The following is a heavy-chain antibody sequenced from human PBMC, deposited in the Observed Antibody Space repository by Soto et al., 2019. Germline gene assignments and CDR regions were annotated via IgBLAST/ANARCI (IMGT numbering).Heavy chain of an antibody. CDR3: ARHKYCSGGSFKIDAFDI. V-gene: IGHV3-21*01. D-gene: IGHD2-15*01. J-gene: IGHJ3*02. CDR1: GFTFSSYS. Sequence: VQLVESGGGLVKPGGSLRLSCAASGFTFSSYSMNWVRQAPGKGLEWVSSISSSSSYIYYADSVKGRFTISRDNAKNSLYLQMNSLRAEDTAVYYCARHKYCSGGSFKIDAFDIWGQGTMVTVSS. CDR2: ISSSSSYI.